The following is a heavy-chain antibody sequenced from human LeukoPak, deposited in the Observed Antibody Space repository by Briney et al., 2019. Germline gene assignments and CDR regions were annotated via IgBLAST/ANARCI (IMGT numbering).Heavy chain of an antibody. CDR2: ISYDGSNK. Sequence: PGRSLRLSCAVSGFTFSNYAMHWVRQAPGKGQDRVGVISYDGSNKYYSDPAKSRFTIIRENSKNTLYLQMNSLRAEDTAVYYCARYFTVNDDFDIWGQGTMVTVSS. CDR1: GFTFSNYA. J-gene: IGHJ3*02. CDR3: ARYFTVNDDFDI. D-gene: IGHD4-17*01. V-gene: IGHV3-30-3*01.